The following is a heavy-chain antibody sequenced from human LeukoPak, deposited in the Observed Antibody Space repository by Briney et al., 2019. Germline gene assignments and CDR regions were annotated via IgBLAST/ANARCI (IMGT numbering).Heavy chain of an antibody. D-gene: IGHD3-10*01. J-gene: IGHJ5*02. CDR2: IYYSGST. V-gene: IGHV4-59*08. CDR1: GGSISSYC. CDR3: ARYRITMVRGVFDP. Sequence: KSSETLSLTCTVSGGSISSYCWSWIRQPPGKGLEWIGYIYYSGSTNYNPSLKSRVTISVDTSKNQFSLKLSSVTAADTAVYYCARYRITMVRGVFDPWGQGTLVTVSS.